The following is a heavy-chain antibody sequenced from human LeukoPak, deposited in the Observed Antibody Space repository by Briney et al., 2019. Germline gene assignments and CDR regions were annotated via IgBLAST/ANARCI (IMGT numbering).Heavy chain of an antibody. D-gene: IGHD3-9*01. J-gene: IGHJ4*02. V-gene: IGHV4-38-2*02. CDR2: IYHSGST. CDR1: GYSISSGYY. Sequence: SETLSLTCTVSGYSISSGYYWGWIRQPPGKGLEWIGSIYHSGSTYYNPSLKSRVTISVDTSKNQFSLKLSSVTAADTAVYYCARAPVLRYFDWLHFDYWGQGTLVTVSS. CDR3: ARAPVLRYFDWLHFDY.